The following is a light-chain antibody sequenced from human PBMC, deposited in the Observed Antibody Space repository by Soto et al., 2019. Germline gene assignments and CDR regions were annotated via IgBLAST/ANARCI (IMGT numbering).Light chain of an antibody. CDR3: QQYKSYLT. J-gene: IGKJ1*01. CDR2: KAS. CDR1: QSISPW. Sequence: DIQVTQSPSTLSASVGDTVTITCRASQSISPWLAWYQQEPGKAPKLLIYKASLLEDGVPSRFSGVESGTEFTLTISSLQPDDFATYYCQQYKSYLTFGQGTKVEIK. V-gene: IGKV1-5*03.